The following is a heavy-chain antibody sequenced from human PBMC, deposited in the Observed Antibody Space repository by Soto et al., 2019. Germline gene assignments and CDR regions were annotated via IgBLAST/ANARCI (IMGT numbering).Heavy chain of an antibody. Sequence: SETLSLTCSVSGGSISRYYWSWIRQPPGKGLEWIGYAYYSGDTGYNPSLQSRVTMAVGTSKNQVSLKLTSVTAADTAVYYCARDRSTYGGGGTGEVKENWFDPWGQGALVTVSS. V-gene: IGHV4-59*01. CDR1: GGSISRYY. J-gene: IGHJ5*02. CDR2: AYYSGDT. CDR3: ARDRSTYGGGGTGEVKENWFDP. D-gene: IGHD2-8*01.